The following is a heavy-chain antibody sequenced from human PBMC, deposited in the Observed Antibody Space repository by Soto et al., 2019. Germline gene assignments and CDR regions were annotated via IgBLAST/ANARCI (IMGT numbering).Heavy chain of an antibody. Sequence: QVQLVQSGAAVKKPGSSVKVSCKASGGTFSSYAISWVRQAPGQGLEWMGGIIPIFGTANYAQKFQGRVTITADESTRSHYLELSSLRPEDTAVYYCPRDRGNWNYFDYWGQGTLVTVSS. CDR3: PRDRGNWNYFDY. J-gene: IGHJ4*02. D-gene: IGHD1-20*01. CDR1: GGTFSSYA. V-gene: IGHV1-69*12. CDR2: IIPIFGTA.